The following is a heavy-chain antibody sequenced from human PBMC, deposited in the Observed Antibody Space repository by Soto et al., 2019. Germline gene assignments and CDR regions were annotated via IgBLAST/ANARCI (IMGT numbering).Heavy chain of an antibody. D-gene: IGHD6-19*01. J-gene: IGHJ4*02. CDR1: GYTFTSYA. CDR2: INAGNGNT. CDR3: ARVPYSSGWFFDY. V-gene: IGHV1-3*01. Sequence: ASLKVSCKASGYTFTSYAMHWVRQAPGQRLEWMGWINAGNGNTKYSQKFQGRVTITRDTSASTAYMELSSLRSEDTAVYYCARVPYSSGWFFDYWGQGTLVTVSS.